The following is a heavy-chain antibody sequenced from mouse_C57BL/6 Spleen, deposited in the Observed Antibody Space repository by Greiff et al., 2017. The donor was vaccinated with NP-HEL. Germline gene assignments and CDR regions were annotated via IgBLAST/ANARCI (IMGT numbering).Heavy chain of an antibody. CDR2: ISGGGGNT. D-gene: IGHD2-4*01. Sequence: EVQLVESGGGLVKPGGSLKLSCAASGFTFSSYTMSWVRQTPEKRLEWVATISGGGGNTYYPDSVKGRFIISRDNSKNTLYLQISSLRSEDTALYYGARHGDYDDGYYCDDWGQGTTLTVSS. CDR1: GFTFSSYT. CDR3: ARHGDYDDGYYCDD. V-gene: IGHV5-9*01. J-gene: IGHJ2*01.